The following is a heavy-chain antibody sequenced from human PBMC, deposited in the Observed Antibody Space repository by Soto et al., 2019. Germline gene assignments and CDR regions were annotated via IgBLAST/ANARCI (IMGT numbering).Heavy chain of an antibody. CDR1: GYSFSSHA. Sequence: QVQLEQSGSEVKKSGSSVKVSCKASGYSFSSHAITWVRQAPGEVLEWMGGIIPVFGNPSYAPKFQGRVTISAAKSTNTSSLELRSLRSEDTAVYYCARGGALSTSSYWGDGLDSWGQGTQVTVSS. J-gene: IGHJ4*02. CDR2: IIPVFGNP. CDR3: ARGGALSTSSYWGDGLDS. V-gene: IGHV1-69*06. D-gene: IGHD3-16*01.